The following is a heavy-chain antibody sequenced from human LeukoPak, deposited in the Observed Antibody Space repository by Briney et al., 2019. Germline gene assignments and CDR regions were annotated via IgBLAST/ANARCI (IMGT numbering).Heavy chain of an antibody. CDR2: ISASGSAT. Sequence: GGSLRLSCAASGFIFSNYGMNWVRQAPGKGLEWVAAISASGSATSYADSVRGRFTISRDNSKSTTYLQMNSLRAEGTAVYYCVSFYETYWGRGTLVTVSS. CDR3: VSFYETY. V-gene: IGHV3-23*01. CDR1: GFIFSNYG. J-gene: IGHJ4*02. D-gene: IGHD2/OR15-2a*01.